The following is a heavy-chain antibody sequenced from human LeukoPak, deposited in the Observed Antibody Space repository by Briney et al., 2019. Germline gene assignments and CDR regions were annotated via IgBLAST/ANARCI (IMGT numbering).Heavy chain of an antibody. J-gene: IGHJ5*02. CDR3: AMGFDP. V-gene: IGHV4-39*01. CDR1: GGSISGSSYY. Sequence: SETLSLTCTVSGGSISGSSYYWGWIRQPPGKGLEWIGNIYYSGSTYYNPSLKSRVTISVDTSKNQFSLKLRSVTAADTAVYYCAMGFDPWGQGTLVTVSS. CDR2: IYYSGST.